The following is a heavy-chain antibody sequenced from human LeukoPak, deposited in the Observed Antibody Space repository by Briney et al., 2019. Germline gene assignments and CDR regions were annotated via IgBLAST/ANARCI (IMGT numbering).Heavy chain of an antibody. D-gene: IGHD6-19*01. CDR2: IYSGGST. Sequence: GGSLILSWASAGFTVSSNYMSWRRQAAEKVLEWVSVIYSGGSTYYADSVKGRFTISRDNSKNTLYLQMNSLRAEDTAVYYCARARTQSSGWYAPTPYSFESWGQGRLV. V-gene: IGHV3-53*01. CDR3: ARARTQSSGWYAPTPYSFES. J-gene: IGHJ4*02. CDR1: GFTVSSNY.